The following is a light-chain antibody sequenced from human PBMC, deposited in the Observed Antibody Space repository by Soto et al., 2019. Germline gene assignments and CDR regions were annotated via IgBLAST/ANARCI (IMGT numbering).Light chain of an antibody. Sequence: SQGKQSTSSGSAYEEKRITITCRASQSISSWLAWYQQKPGKAPKILIYKASSLESGVPSRFSGSGSGTEFTLTISSLQPDDFATYYCQQYNSYQITFGQGTRLEI. CDR1: QSISSW. CDR2: KAS. J-gene: IGKJ5*01. V-gene: IGKV1-5*03. CDR3: QQYNSYQIT.